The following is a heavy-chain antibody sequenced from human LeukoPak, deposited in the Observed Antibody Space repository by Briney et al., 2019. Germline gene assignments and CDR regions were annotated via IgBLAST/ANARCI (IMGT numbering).Heavy chain of an antibody. D-gene: IGHD4-17*01. Sequence: KSGGSLRLSCAASGFTFSTYTMNWVRQAPGKGLEWVSSISSDSNYIYYTDSVKGRFTISRDNAKNSLFLQMNSLRAEDTAVYYCASDLRYPANWGQGTLVTVSS. CDR2: ISSDSNYI. J-gene: IGHJ4*02. CDR1: GFTFSTYT. V-gene: IGHV3-21*01. CDR3: ASDLRYPAN.